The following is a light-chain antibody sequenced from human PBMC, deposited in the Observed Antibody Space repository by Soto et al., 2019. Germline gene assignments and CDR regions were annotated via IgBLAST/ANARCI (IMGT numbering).Light chain of an antibody. Sequence: QSVLTQPRSVSGSPGQSVTISCTGTSSDIGGYNYVSWYQPHPGKAPKLMIYDVSKRPSGVPDRFSGSKSGNTASLTISGLQAEDEADYHCCSYAGTYTFRVVFGGGTKLTVL. CDR2: DVS. CDR1: SSDIGGYNY. CDR3: CSYAGTYTFRVV. V-gene: IGLV2-11*01. J-gene: IGLJ2*01.